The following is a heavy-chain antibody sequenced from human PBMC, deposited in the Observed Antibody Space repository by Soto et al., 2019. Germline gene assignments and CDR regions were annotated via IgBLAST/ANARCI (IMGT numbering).Heavy chain of an antibody. J-gene: IGHJ4*02. CDR2: TYYRSKWYN. Sequence: SQTFSLTCACSGDSVSSNSAAWNWISQSPSRGLEWLGRTYYRSKWYNDYAVSVKSRITSNPDTSKNQFSLHLNSLTPEDTAVYYCAREYYDDSSGYYAYWGQGTLVTVSS. CDR1: GDSVSSNSAA. CDR3: AREYYDDSSGYYAY. D-gene: IGHD3-22*01. V-gene: IGHV6-1*01.